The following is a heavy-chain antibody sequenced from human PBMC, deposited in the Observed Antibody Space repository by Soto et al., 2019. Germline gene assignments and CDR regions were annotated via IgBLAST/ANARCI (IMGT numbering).Heavy chain of an antibody. J-gene: IGHJ4*02. CDR1: GFSVSSNY. CDR2: IYNGGTT. V-gene: IGHV3-53*01. D-gene: IGHD3-10*01. Sequence: PGGSLRLSCAASGFSVSSNYMTWVRQAPGKGLEWVSAIYNGGTTYYADSVKGRFTISRDNSKNTLYLQMNSLRAEDTAVYYCARERLYGPASAWGQGTLVTVSS. CDR3: ARERLYGPASA.